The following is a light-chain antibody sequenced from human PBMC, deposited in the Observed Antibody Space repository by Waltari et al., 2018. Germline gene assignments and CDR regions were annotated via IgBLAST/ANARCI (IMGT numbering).Light chain of an antibody. CDR2: DAS. J-gene: IGKJ5*01. Sequence: EIVLTQSPATLSLSAGERVTLSCRDSQSVNTNLAWYQQKPGQAHRLLIYDASNKATGIPARFSGSGSWTDFTLTISSLEREDFAVYYCQQRSTWPSITFGQGTRLEIK. CDR1: QSVNTN. CDR3: QQRSTWPSIT. V-gene: IGKV3-11*01.